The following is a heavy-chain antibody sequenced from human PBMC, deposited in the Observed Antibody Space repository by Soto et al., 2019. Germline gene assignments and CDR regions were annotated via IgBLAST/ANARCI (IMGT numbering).Heavy chain of an antibody. D-gene: IGHD2-8*01. J-gene: IGHJ6*02. CDR2: ISAYNGNT. V-gene: IGHV1-18*01. CDR1: GYTFTSYG. Sequence: QVQLVQSGAEVKKPGASVKVSCKASGYTFTSYGISWVRQAPGQGLEWMGWISAYNGNTNYAQKLQGRVTMTTDTSTGTAYMELRSLRSDDTAVYYCARDGCTNGVCYMHYYGMDVWGQGTTVTVSS. CDR3: ARDGCTNGVCYMHYYGMDV.